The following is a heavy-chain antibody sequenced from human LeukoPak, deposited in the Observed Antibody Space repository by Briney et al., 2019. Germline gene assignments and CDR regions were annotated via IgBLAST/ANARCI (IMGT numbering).Heavy chain of an antibody. Sequence: GGSLRLSCAASGFPFSSYGMHWVRQAPGKGLEWVAVISYDGSNKYYADSVKGRFSISGDNSKNTLYLQMNSLRAEDTAVYYCAKLTIFGVVTKDYGMDVWGQGTTVTVSS. D-gene: IGHD3-3*01. V-gene: IGHV3-30*18. CDR2: ISYDGSNK. J-gene: IGHJ6*02. CDR1: GFPFSSYG. CDR3: AKLTIFGVVTKDYGMDV.